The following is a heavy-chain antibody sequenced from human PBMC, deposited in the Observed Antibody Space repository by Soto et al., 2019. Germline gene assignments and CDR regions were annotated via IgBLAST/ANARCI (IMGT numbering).Heavy chain of an antibody. D-gene: IGHD3-10*01. CDR1: GFTFSSYS. CDR3: ASLVLLWFGEDFDY. V-gene: IGHV3-48*02. CDR2: ISSSSSTI. Sequence: GGSLRLSCAASGFTFSSYSMNWVRQAPGKGLEWVSYISSSSSTIYYADSVKGRFTISRDNAKNSLYLQMNSLRDEDTAVYYCASLVLLWFGEDFDYWGQGTLVTVSS. J-gene: IGHJ4*02.